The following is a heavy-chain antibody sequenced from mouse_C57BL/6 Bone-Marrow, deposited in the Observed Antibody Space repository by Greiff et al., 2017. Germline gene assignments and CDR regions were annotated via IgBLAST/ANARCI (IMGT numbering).Heavy chain of an antibody. CDR1: GYAFSSSW. Sequence: QVQLQQSGPELVKPGASVKISCKASGYAFSSSWMNWVNQRPGKGLEWIGRIYPGDGDTNYNGKFKGKATLTADKSSSTAYMQLSSLTSEDSAVYFCASFITTVVATSYFDYWGQGTTLTVSS. CDR3: ASFITTVVATSYFDY. V-gene: IGHV1-82*01. D-gene: IGHD1-1*01. J-gene: IGHJ2*01. CDR2: IYPGDGDT.